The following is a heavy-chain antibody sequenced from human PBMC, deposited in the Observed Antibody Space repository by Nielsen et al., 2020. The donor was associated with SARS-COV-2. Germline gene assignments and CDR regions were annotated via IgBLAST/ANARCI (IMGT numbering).Heavy chain of an antibody. CDR3: ARTGRRVVPAAIYYYYYYMDV. Sequence: WIRQPPGKGLEWIGYIYYSGSTNYNPSLKSRVTISVDTSKNQFSLKLSSVTAADTAVYYCARTGRRVVPAAIYYYYYYMDVWGKGTTVTVSS. V-gene: IGHV4-59*12. CDR2: IYYSGST. J-gene: IGHJ6*03. D-gene: IGHD2-2*01.